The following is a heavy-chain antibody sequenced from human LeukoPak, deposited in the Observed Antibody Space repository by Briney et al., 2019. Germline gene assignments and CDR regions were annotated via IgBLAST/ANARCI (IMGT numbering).Heavy chain of an antibody. CDR3: ARRTGLGSRYIFDY. D-gene: IGHD6-13*01. Sequence: NPSETLSLTCTVSGGSLSSYYWSWIRQPPGKGLEWIGYIYYSGSTNYNPSLKSRVTISVDTSKNQFSLNLSSVTAADTAVYYCARRTGLGSRYIFDYWGQGMVVTVSS. J-gene: IGHJ4*02. V-gene: IGHV4-59*08. CDR1: GGSLSSYY. CDR2: IYYSGST.